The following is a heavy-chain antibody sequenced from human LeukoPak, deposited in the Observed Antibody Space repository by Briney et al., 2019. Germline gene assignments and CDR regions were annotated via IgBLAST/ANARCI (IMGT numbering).Heavy chain of an antibody. Sequence: SETLSLTCAVSGVSFNDYYWSWVRQAPGKGLEWIGEINHSGYTNDSPSLKSRVAISIDTSRKQFSLNLRSVTVADTGVYYCTRMTTGHDYWGQGTLVTVSS. J-gene: IGHJ4*02. V-gene: IGHV4-34*01. D-gene: IGHD4-17*01. CDR1: GVSFNDYY. CDR3: TRMTTGHDY. CDR2: INHSGYT.